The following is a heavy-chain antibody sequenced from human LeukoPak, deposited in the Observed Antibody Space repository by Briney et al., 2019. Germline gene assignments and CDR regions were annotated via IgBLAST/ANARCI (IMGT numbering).Heavy chain of an antibody. CDR1: GYTFTSYH. CDR3: ARDIVLRAFDI. CDR2: ISPSGGTT. Sequence: ASVKVSCEASGYTFTSYHIHWVRQAPGQGLEWMGIISPSGGTTTYAQKFQGRVTMTRDTSTSIVYMELSSLRSEDTGVYYCARDIVLRAFDIWGQGTMVTVS. V-gene: IGHV1-46*01. D-gene: IGHD2-8*01. J-gene: IGHJ3*02.